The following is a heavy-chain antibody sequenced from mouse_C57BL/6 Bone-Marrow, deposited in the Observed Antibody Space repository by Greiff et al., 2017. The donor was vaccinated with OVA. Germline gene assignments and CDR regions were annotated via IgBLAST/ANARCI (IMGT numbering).Heavy chain of an antibody. CDR3: ARNDYYGSSYAMDY. CDR2: IWSGGST. D-gene: IGHD1-1*01. Sequence: VHLVESGPGLVQPSQSLSITCTVSGFSLTSYGVHWVRQSPGKGLEWLGVIWSGGSTDYNAAFISRLSISKDNSKSQVFFKMNSLQADDTAIYYCARNDYYGSSYAMDYWGQGTSVTVSS. J-gene: IGHJ4*01. V-gene: IGHV2-2*01. CDR1: GFSLTSYG.